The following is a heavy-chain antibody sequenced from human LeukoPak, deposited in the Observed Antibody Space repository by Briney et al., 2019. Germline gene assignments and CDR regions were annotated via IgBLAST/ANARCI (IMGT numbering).Heavy chain of an antibody. V-gene: IGHV1-46*01. J-gene: IGHJ3*02. D-gene: IGHD3-22*01. Sequence: ASVKVSCKASGYTFTKYYIHWVRQAPGQGLEWMGLINPSGGSTSYAQKFQGRVTMTRDMSTSTVYMELSSLRSEDTAFYYCARNHYDSGGYKYDRYAFDIWGQGTMVTVSS. CDR1: GYTFTKYY. CDR2: INPSGGST. CDR3: ARNHYDSGGYKYDRYAFDI.